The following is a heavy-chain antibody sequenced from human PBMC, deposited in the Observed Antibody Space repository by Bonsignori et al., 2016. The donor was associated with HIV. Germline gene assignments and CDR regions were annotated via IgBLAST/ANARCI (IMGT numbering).Heavy chain of an antibody. CDR3: ARVGRDWWLPMGGYFDL. D-gene: IGHD2-8*02. Sequence: WIRQPPGKGLEWVANIKQDGSEKYYVDSVKGRFTISRDNAKNSLYLQMNSLRAEDAAVYYCARVGRDWWLPMGGYFDLWGRGTLVTVSS. CDR2: IKQDGSEK. J-gene: IGHJ2*01. V-gene: IGHV3-7*03.